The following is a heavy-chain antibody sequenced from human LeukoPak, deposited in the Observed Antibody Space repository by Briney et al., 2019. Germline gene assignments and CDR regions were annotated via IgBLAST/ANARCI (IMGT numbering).Heavy chain of an antibody. CDR1: GGTFSSYA. CDR2: IIPIFGTA. CDR3: ARGYDSSGYTDDY. V-gene: IGHV1-69*13. J-gene: IGHJ4*02. D-gene: IGHD3-22*01. Sequence: GASVKVSCKASGGTFSSYAISCVRQAPGQGLEWMGGIIPIFGTANYAQKFQGRVTITADESTSTAYMELSSLRSEDTAVYYCARGYDSSGYTDDYWGQGTLVTVSS.